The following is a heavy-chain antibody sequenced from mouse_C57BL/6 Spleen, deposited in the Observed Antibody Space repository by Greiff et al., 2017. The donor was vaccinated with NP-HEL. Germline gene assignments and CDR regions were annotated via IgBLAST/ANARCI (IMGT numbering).Heavy chain of an antibody. Sequence: DVKLVDSGGGLVKPGGSLKLSCAASGFTFSDYGMHWVRQAPEKGLEWVAYISSGSSTIYYADTVKGRFTISRDNAKNTLFLQMTSLRSEDTAMYYCARSTTVVETWFADWGQGTLVTVSA. J-gene: IGHJ3*01. CDR2: ISSGSSTI. CDR1: GFTFSDYG. D-gene: IGHD1-1*01. CDR3: ARSTTVVETWFAD. V-gene: IGHV5-17*01.